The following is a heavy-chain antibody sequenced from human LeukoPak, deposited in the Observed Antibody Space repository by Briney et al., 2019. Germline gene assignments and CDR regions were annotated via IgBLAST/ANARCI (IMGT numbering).Heavy chain of an antibody. CDR1: GFSFSSYS. Sequence: GGSLRLSCAASGFSFSSYSINWVRQAPGKGLEWVSYISGDGNAKHYTDSVKGRFTISIDNAKNALYLQTNSVRAEDTAVYFRARDYVYAFDYWGQGTLVTVSS. D-gene: IGHD2/OR15-2a*01. CDR2: ISGDGNAK. J-gene: IGHJ4*02. V-gene: IGHV3-48*01. CDR3: ARDYVYAFDY.